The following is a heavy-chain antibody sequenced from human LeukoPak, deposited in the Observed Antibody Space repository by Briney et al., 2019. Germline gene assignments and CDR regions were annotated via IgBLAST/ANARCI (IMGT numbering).Heavy chain of an antibody. D-gene: IGHD6-13*01. CDR3: AHSRIADEIDY. V-gene: IGHV2-5*01. CDR2: IYWNDDK. CDR1: GFSRRTGGGG. J-gene: IGHJ4*02. Sequence: SGPTLVKPTQTLTLTCTFSGFSRRTGGGGVAWIRQPPGKALEWLALIYWNDDKRYSPSLKSRLTITKDTSKNQVVLTMTNMDPVDTATYYCAHSRIADEIDYWGQGTLVTVSS.